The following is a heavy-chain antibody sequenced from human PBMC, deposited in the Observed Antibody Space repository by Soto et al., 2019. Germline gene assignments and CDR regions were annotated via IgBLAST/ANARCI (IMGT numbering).Heavy chain of an antibody. CDR2: ISANNGNT. V-gene: IGHV1-18*01. CDR3: ARVQSGYDFAY. Sequence: QVQLVQSGAEVKKPGASVKVSCKASGYTFTNYGINWVRQAPGQGLEWMGGISANNGNTHNAQKLQGRVTMTTDTSTSTAYMELRSLRSDDTAVYYCARVQSGYDFAYWGQGTLVTVSS. D-gene: IGHD5-12*01. J-gene: IGHJ4*02. CDR1: GYTFTNYG.